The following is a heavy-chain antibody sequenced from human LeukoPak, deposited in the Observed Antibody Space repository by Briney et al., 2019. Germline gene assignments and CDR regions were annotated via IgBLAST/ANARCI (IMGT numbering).Heavy chain of an antibody. Sequence: SETLSLTCTVSGGSVSSGSYYWSWIRQPPGKGLEWIAYISYSGSTNYDPSLKSRVTISVDTSKNQFSLKLSSVTAADTAVYYCARVVVVPAGRWFDPWGQGTLVTVSS. CDR3: ARVVVVPAGRWFDP. J-gene: IGHJ5*02. CDR1: GGSVSSGSYY. D-gene: IGHD2-2*01. CDR2: ISYSGST. V-gene: IGHV4-61*01.